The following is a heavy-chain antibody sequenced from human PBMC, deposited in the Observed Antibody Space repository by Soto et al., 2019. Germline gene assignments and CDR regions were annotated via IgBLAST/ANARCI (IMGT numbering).Heavy chain of an antibody. D-gene: IGHD1-26*01. CDR1: AGSISSTDW. Sequence: QVQLQESGPGLVKPSRTLSLTCAVSAGSISSTDWWSWVRQPPGKGLEWIGEIYHAGSTYYNPSLKSRLSISVDRSKTQFPLKLTSVTAADTAVYCCARSKSGGSYHFAYWGQGTLVTVS. CDR2: IYHAGST. CDR3: ARSKSGGSYHFAY. J-gene: IGHJ4*02. V-gene: IGHV4-4*01.